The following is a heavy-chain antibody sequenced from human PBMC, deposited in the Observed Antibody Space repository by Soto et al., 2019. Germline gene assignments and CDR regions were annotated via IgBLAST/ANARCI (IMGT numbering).Heavy chain of an antibody. CDR1: GYTFTSYG. Sequence: ASVKVSCKASGYTFTSYGISWVRQAPGQGLEWMGWISAYNGNTNYAQKLQGRVTMTTDTSTSTAYMELRSLRSDDTAVYYCARDQARGLPTYNGYWGQGTLVTVSS. J-gene: IGHJ4*02. CDR3: ARDQARGLPTYNGY. D-gene: IGHD1-1*01. V-gene: IGHV1-18*04. CDR2: ISAYNGNT.